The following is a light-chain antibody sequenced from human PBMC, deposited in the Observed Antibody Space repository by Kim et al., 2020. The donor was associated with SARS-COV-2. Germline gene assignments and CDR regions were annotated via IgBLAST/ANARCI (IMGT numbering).Light chain of an antibody. Sequence: LSPGEIATLSCRASQTVGRYLAWYQQKPGQAPRLVIYDVSNRATGIPARFSGSGSGTDFTLTISSLDPEDFAVYYCQQRIKWPLTFGGGTKVDIK. CDR3: QQRIKWPLT. CDR1: QTVGRY. V-gene: IGKV3-11*01. CDR2: DVS. J-gene: IGKJ4*01.